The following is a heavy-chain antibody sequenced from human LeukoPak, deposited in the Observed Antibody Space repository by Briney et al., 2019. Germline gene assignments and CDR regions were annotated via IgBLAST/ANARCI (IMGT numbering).Heavy chain of an antibody. CDR1: GYTFTSYY. Sequence: ASVKVSCKASGYTFTSYYMHWVRQAPGQGLEWMGIINPSGGSTSYAQKFQGRVTMTRDMSTSTAYMELRSLRSDDTAVYYCAREGSYYFDYWGQGTLVTVSS. J-gene: IGHJ4*02. CDR3: AREGSYYFDY. V-gene: IGHV1-46*01. CDR2: INPSGGST.